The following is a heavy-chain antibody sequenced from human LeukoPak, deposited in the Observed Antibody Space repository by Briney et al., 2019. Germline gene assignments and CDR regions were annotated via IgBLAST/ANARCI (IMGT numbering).Heavy chain of an antibody. V-gene: IGHV2-70*01. CDR3: ARGYDSNFEY. D-gene: IGHD3-16*01. J-gene: IGHJ4*02. Sequence: SGPTLVKPTQTLTLTCTFSGFSLRTHGMCVSWIRQPPGKALEWLAHIYWDDDKYYNTSLKTRLTISKDTSKNQVVLTMTNMDTVDTATYYCARGYDSNFEYWGQGTLVTVFS. CDR1: GFSLRTHGMC. CDR2: IYWDDDK.